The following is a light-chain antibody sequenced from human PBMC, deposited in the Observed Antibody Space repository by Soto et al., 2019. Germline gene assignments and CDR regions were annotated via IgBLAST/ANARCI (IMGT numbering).Light chain of an antibody. CDR3: QQYYSTPWT. CDR2: WAS. V-gene: IGKV4-1*01. CDR1: QSVLYSSNNKNY. Sequence: DIVMTQSPESLTVSLGERATINCKSSQSVLYSSNNKNYITWYQQKPGQSPKLLIYWASIRESGVPDRFSGSGSGTDFTLTISSLQAEDVAVYYCQQYYSTPWTFGQGTKVDIK. J-gene: IGKJ1*01.